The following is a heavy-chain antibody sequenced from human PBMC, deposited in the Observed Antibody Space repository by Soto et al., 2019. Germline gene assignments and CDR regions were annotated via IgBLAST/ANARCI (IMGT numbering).Heavy chain of an antibody. V-gene: IGHV4-59*01. D-gene: IGHD2-21*02. CDR1: GGSISSYY. CDR3: ARDLLCYCGVDCYTMSA. CDR2: IYYSGST. J-gene: IGHJ6*02. Sequence: SETLSLTCTVSGGSISSYYWSWIRQPPGKGLEWIGYIYYSGSTNYNPSLRSRVTISADTSKNQFSLKMNSVTAADTAVYYCARDLLCYCGVDCYTMSAWGQGTTVPVSS.